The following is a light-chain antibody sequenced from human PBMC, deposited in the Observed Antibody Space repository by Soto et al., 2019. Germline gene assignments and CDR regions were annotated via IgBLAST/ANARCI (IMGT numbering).Light chain of an antibody. CDR2: DVS. CDR1: SSDVGGYNY. CDR3: SSYTSNSTYV. J-gene: IGLJ1*01. Sequence: SVLTQPAYVSGSPGQSITISCTGTSSDVGGYNYVSWYQQHPGKAPKLMIYDVSNRPSGVSNRFSGSKSGNTASLTISGLQAEDEADYYCSSYTSNSTYVFGTGTKVTVL. V-gene: IGLV2-14*01.